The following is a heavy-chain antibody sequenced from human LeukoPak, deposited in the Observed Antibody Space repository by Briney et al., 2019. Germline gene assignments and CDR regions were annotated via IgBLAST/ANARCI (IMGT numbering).Heavy chain of an antibody. Sequence: GASVKVSCKASGGTFSSYAISWVRQAPGQGLEWMGRIIPILGIANYAQKFQGRVTITADKSTSTAYMELSSLRSEDTAVYYCARADIVVVVAATGWFDPWGQGTLVTVSS. V-gene: IGHV1-69*04. D-gene: IGHD2-15*01. CDR1: GGTFSSYA. J-gene: IGHJ5*02. CDR3: ARADIVVVVAATGWFDP. CDR2: IIPILGIA.